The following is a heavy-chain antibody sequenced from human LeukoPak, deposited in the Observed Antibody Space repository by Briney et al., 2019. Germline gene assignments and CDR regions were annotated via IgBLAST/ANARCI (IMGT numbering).Heavy chain of an antibody. J-gene: IGHJ4*02. D-gene: IGHD5-18*01. Sequence: SETLSLTCTVSGGSISSYYWSWIRQPPGKGLEWIGYIYYSGSTNYNPPLKSRVTISVDTSKNQFSLKLSSVTAADTAVYFCAAENLDTAMVRIPYWGQGTLVTVSS. CDR1: GGSISSYY. CDR3: AAENLDTAMVRIPY. CDR2: IYYSGST. V-gene: IGHV4-59*08.